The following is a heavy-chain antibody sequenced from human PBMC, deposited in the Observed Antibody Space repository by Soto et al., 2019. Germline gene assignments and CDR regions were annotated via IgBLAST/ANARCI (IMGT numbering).Heavy chain of an antibody. V-gene: IGHV3-11*01. Sequence: PGGSLRLSCAASGFTFSDYFMTWIRQAPGKGLEWVSYISSSGSTKYYADSVRGRFTISRDNAKKSLYLEMNSLRAEDTAVYYCARDQLISGAWQFYYGMDVWGQGTTVTVSS. D-gene: IGHD3-10*01. J-gene: IGHJ6*02. CDR3: ARDQLISGAWQFYYGMDV. CDR1: GFTFSDYF. CDR2: ISSSGSTK.